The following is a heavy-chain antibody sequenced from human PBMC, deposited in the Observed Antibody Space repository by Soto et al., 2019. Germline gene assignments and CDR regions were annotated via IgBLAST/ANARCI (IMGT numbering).Heavy chain of an antibody. D-gene: IGHD1-26*01. CDR3: VYCKGALYDWFAP. J-gene: IGHJ5*02. CDR1: GGSISSSANY. Sequence: SETLSLTCTGSGGSISSSANYWGRLRQATGKELEWIVSIYYSWSTYSNPSLKSLVTISVDTCKDQFSLKLSSATAGDTAVYCCVYCKGALYDWFAPRGQGTLVTGSS. V-gene: IGHV4-39*01. CDR2: IYYSWST.